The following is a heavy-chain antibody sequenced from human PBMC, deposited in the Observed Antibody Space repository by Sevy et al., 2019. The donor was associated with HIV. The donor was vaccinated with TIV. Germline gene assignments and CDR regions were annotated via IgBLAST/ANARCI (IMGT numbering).Heavy chain of an antibody. CDR1: GDSISSYF. J-gene: IGHJ4*02. D-gene: IGHD2-15*01. CDR2: IYYSGSS. CDR3: ARDSAVVPRALVY. Sequence: SEILSLTCNVSGDSISSYFWSWFRQPPGKGLEWIGYIYYSGSSEYNPSLRSRVTISIDTSKKYSSMKLTSVTAADTLTYYCARDSAVVPRALVYWGQGTLVTVSS. V-gene: IGHV4-59*01.